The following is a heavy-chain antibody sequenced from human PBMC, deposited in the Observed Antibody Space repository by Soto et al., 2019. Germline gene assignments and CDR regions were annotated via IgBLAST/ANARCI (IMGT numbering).Heavy chain of an antibody. CDR2: IYYSGST. Sequence: PSETLSLTCTVSGGSVSSGSYYWSWIRQPPGKGLEWIGYIYYSGSTNYNPSLKSRVTISVDTSKNQFSLKLSSVTAAVTAVYYCARIYGSGSYFYYYGMDVWGQGTTVTVSS. CDR3: ARIYGSGSYFYYYGMDV. J-gene: IGHJ6*02. V-gene: IGHV4-61*01. D-gene: IGHD3-10*01. CDR1: GGSVSSGSYY.